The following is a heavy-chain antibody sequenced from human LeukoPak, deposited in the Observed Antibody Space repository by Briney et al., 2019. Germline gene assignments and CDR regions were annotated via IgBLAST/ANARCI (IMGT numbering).Heavy chain of an antibody. CDR1: GYTFSDFG. CDR3: ARDSLAREKRGIPLSGWYASWFDP. V-gene: IGHV1-46*01. J-gene: IGHJ5*02. CDR2: INPSGGST. Sequence: ASVKVSCKASGYTFSDFGITWVRQAPGQGLEWMGIINPSGGSTSYAQKFQGRVTMTRDTSTSTVYMELSSLRSEDTAVYYCARDSLAREKRGIPLSGWYASWFDPWGQGTLVTVSS. D-gene: IGHD6-19*01.